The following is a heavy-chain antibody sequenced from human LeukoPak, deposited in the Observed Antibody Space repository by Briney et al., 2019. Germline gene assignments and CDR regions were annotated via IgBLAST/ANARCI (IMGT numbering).Heavy chain of an antibody. D-gene: IGHD3-22*01. CDR1: GFTFSSYE. CDR2: ISRSGSTI. Sequence: PGGSLRLSCAASGFTFSSYEMNWVRQAPGQGLEWVSYISRSGSTIYYADYVQGRFTISRDNAKNSLYLQMNSLRAEDTAVYYCARDYTMITMIVVVDYGMYVWGQGTTVTVSS. J-gene: IGHJ6*02. V-gene: IGHV3-48*03. CDR3: ARDYTMITMIVVVDYGMYV.